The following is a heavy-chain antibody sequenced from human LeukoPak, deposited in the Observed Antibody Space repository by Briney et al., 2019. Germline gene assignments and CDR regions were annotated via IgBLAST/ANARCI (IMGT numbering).Heavy chain of an antibody. V-gene: IGHV3-53*01. Sequence: GGSLRLSCAASGFTVSSNYMSGVHQAPGKGLEWVSVIYSGGSTYYADSVKGRFTISRDNSKNTLYLQMNSLRAEDTAVYYCAKEGLAYSTGYFDYWGQGTLVTVSS. CDR1: GFTVSSNY. CDR2: IYSGGST. D-gene: IGHD6-13*01. J-gene: IGHJ4*02. CDR3: AKEGLAYSTGYFDY.